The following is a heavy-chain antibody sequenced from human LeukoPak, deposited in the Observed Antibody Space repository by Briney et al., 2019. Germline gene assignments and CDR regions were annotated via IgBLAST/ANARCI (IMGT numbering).Heavy chain of an antibody. D-gene: IGHD3-16*01. CDR1: GYKFTDDY. CDR3: APTAEAYTSWWKV. Sequence: ASEKVSCKASGYKFTDDYMHWVRQAPGQGLEFMGWINPDSGFTNYAQKFKGRVTMTRDTSISTAYLEVRSLTSDDTAVYYCAPTAEAYTSWWKVWGQGTLVTVSS. J-gene: IGHJ4*02. V-gene: IGHV1-2*02. CDR2: INPDSGFT.